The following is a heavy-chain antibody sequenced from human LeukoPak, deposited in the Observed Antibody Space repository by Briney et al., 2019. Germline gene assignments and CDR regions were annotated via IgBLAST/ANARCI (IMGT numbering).Heavy chain of an antibody. CDR3: TSLTTVVTLEDKGIDY. J-gene: IGHJ4*02. Sequence: GGSLRLSCAASGFTFSSYAMSWVRQAPGKGLEWVSAISGSGGSTYYADSVKGRFTISRDNSKNTLYLQMNSLRAEDTAVYYCTSLTTVVTLEDKGIDYWGQGTLVTVSS. D-gene: IGHD4-23*01. CDR1: GFTFSSYA. CDR2: ISGSGGST. V-gene: IGHV3-23*01.